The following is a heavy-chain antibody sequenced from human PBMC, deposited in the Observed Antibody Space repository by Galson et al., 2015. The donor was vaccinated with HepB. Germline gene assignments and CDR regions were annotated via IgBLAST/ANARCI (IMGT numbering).Heavy chain of an antibody. V-gene: IGHV3-30-3*01. CDR3: ARDHLFRGSRGPNWFDP. CDR2: IPYDGSNT. D-gene: IGHD3-10*01. J-gene: IGHJ5*02. Sequence: SLRLSCAASGFTFNKHAMHWVRQAPGKGLEWVAVIPYDGSNTYYADSVKGRFTISRDNYKNTLYLQMNSLRTDDTAVYYCARDHLFRGSRGPNWFDPWGQGSLVTVSS. CDR1: GFTFNKHA.